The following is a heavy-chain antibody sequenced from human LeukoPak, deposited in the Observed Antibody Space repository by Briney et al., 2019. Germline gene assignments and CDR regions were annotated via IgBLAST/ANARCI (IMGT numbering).Heavy chain of an antibody. CDR1: GASISSISYY. D-gene: IGHD3-16*01. J-gene: IGHJ4*02. CDR3: ARARRSGERGKLFDY. Sequence: SETLSLTCTVSGASISSISYYWAWIRQPPGKGLEWIGSIHYSGSTYYNPSLKSRVTISVDTSKNQFSLKLSSVTAADTAVYYCARARRSGERGKLFDYWGQGTLVTVSS. CDR2: IHYSGST. V-gene: IGHV4-39*01.